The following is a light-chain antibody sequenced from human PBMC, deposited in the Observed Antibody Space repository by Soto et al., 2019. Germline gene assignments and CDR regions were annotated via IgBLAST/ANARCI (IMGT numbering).Light chain of an antibody. CDR2: GAS. J-gene: IGKJ5*01. Sequence: EIVLTQSPATLSLSPGDRATLSCRASQTVSNYLAWYQQKPGQAPRLLIYGASSRATGIPDRFSGSGSGTDFTLTISRLEPEDFAVYYCQQYGSSVTFGQGTRLEIK. CDR3: QQYGSSVT. V-gene: IGKV3-20*01. CDR1: QTVSNY.